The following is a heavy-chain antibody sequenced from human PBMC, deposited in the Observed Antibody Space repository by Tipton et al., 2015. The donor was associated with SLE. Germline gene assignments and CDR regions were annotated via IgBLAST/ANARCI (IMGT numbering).Heavy chain of an antibody. D-gene: IGHD3-3*01. CDR2: IYYSGST. V-gene: IGHV4-31*03. J-gene: IGHJ5*02. CDR1: GGSISSGGYY. CDR3: ARDLITIFGVVTLNWFDP. Sequence: TLSLTCTVSGGSISSGGYYWSWIRQHPRKGLEWIGYIYYSGSTNYNPSLKSRVTISEDTSKNQLSLKLSSVTAADTAVYYCARDLITIFGVVTLNWFDPWGQGTLVTVSS.